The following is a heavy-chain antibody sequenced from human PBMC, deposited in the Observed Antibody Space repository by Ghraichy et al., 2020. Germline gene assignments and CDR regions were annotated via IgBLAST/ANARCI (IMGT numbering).Heavy chain of an antibody. Sequence: GGSLRLSCVVSGFSVSSDYMSWVRQAPGKGLEWVSLIYSGGNTYYADSVKGRFTISRHNSKNTLYLQMNSLRAEDTAVYYCASWSGDREGDYVRSSWGQGTLVTVSS. CDR2: IYSGGNT. CDR1: GFSVSSDY. D-gene: IGHD4-17*01. J-gene: IGHJ5*02. CDR3: ASWSGDREGDYVRSS. V-gene: IGHV3-53*04.